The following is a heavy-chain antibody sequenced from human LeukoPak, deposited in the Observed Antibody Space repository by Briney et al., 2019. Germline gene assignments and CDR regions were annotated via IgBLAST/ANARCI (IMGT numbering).Heavy chain of an antibody. J-gene: IGHJ4*02. CDR2: ISGSGGST. CDR1: GFTFSSYG. Sequence: GGSLRLSCAASGFTFSSYGMSWVRQAPGKGLEWVSAISGSGGSTYYADSVKGRFTISRDNAKNYLYLQMNSLRAEDTALYYCAKGTTDFDYWGQGTLVTVSS. CDR3: AKGTTDFDY. V-gene: IGHV3-23*01. D-gene: IGHD4-17*01.